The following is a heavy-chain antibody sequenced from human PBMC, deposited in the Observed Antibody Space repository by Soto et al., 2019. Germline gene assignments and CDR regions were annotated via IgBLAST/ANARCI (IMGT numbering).Heavy chain of an antibody. CDR3: TTRGVRGELPNPGSGYYYGMDV. CDR2: IKSKTDGGTT. J-gene: IGHJ6*02. D-gene: IGHD3-10*01. V-gene: IGHV3-15*01. Sequence: PGGSLRLSCAASGFTVSSNYMSWVRQAPGKGLEWVGRIKSKTDGGTTDYAAPVKGRFTISRDDSKNTLYLQMNSLKTEDTAVYYCTTRGVRGELPNPGSGYYYGMDVWGQGTTVTVSS. CDR1: GFTVSSNY.